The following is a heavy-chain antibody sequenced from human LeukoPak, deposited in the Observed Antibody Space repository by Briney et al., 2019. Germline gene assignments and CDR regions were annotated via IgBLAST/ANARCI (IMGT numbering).Heavy chain of an antibody. Sequence: GRSLRLSCAASGFTFDDYAMHWVRQAPGEGLEWVSGISWNSGGIGYADAVKGRFTISRDNAKKSLYLQMNSLSAGDTAVYYCASSPAYSSSWYAIDNWGQGTLVTVSS. CDR1: GFTFDDYA. D-gene: IGHD6-13*01. V-gene: IGHV3-9*01. CDR3: ASSPAYSSSWYAIDN. CDR2: ISWNSGGI. J-gene: IGHJ4*02.